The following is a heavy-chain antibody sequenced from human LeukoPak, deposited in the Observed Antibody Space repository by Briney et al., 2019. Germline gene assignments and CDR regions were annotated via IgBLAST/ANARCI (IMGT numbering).Heavy chain of an antibody. CDR2: IYYSGST. CDR3: ASESEGWFDP. J-gene: IGHJ5*02. V-gene: IGHV4-30-4*01. Sequence: SETLSLTCTVSGGSISSGEYHWTWIRQPPGKGLEWIGNIYYSGSTYYKSSLKGRITISVDTSKNQFSLKLSSVTAADTAVYYCASESEGWFDPWGQGTLVTVSS. CDR1: GGSISSGEYH.